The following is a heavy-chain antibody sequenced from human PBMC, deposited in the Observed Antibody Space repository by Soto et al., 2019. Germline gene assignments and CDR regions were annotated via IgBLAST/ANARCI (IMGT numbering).Heavy chain of an antibody. Sequence: QVQLQESGPGLVKPSGTLSLTCAVSGGSISSGDWCWSWVRQSPGKGLEWIGEIYYSGSTTYNTSLKSRGTIAAHKSENQFSLRLSSVTAADTAVQYCARRCGDSIFGSLDYWGQGTLVTVSS. CDR3: ARRCGDSIFGSLDY. J-gene: IGHJ4*02. V-gene: IGHV4-4*02. D-gene: IGHD2-21*02. CDR2: IYYSGST. CDR1: GGSISSGDW.